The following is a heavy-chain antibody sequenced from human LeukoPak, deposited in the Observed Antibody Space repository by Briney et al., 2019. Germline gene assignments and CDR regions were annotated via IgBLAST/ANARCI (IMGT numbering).Heavy chain of an antibody. Sequence: SETLSLTCTVSGGSISSSNYFWSWLRQPPGQELEWIASINYGGTTYYNPSLKSRVTISVDTSKNQFSLRLTSVTAADTAVYLCARYVVYGSGKYYFDYWSQGSLVSVSS. J-gene: IGHJ4*02. CDR2: INYGGTT. V-gene: IGHV4-39*01. CDR3: ARYVVYGSGKYYFDY. CDR1: GGSISSSNYF. D-gene: IGHD3-10*01.